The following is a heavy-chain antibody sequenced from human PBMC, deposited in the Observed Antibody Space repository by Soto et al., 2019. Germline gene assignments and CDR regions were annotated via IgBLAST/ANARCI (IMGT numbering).Heavy chain of an antibody. V-gene: IGHV1-69*08. CDR3: AREEYYYGSGAFLDY. J-gene: IGHJ4*02. Sequence: QVQLVQSGAEVKKPGSSVKVSCKASGGTFSSYTISWVRQAPGQGLEWMGRIIPILGIANYAQKFQGRVTITADKSTSTAYMELSSLRSEDTAVYYCAREEYYYGSGAFLDYWGQGTLVTVSS. CDR2: IIPILGIA. D-gene: IGHD3-10*01. CDR1: GGTFSSYT.